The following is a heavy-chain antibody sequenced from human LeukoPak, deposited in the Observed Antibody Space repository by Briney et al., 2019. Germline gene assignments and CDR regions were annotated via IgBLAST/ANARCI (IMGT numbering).Heavy chain of an antibody. J-gene: IGHJ4*02. CDR2: INPNSGGT. V-gene: IGHV1-2*02. CDR3: ARDVPIAARPFDY. Sequence: ASVKVSCKASGYTFTSYYMHWVRQAPGQGLEWMGWINPNSGGTNYAQKFQGRVTMTRDTSISTAYMELSRLRSDDTAVYYCARDVPIAARPFDYWGQGTLVTVSS. CDR1: GYTFTSYY. D-gene: IGHD6-6*01.